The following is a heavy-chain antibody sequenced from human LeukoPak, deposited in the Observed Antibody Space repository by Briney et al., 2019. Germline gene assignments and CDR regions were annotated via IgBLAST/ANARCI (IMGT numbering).Heavy chain of an antibody. Sequence: ASVKVSCKASGYTFTGYYMHWVRQAPGQGLERMGWINPNSGGTNYAQKFQGRVTMTRDTSISTAYMELSRLRSDDTAVYYCARDLGTTRGIASDWGQGTLVTVFS. CDR3: ARDLGTTRGIASD. CDR2: INPNSGGT. D-gene: IGHD6-13*01. J-gene: IGHJ4*02. V-gene: IGHV1-2*02. CDR1: GYTFTGYY.